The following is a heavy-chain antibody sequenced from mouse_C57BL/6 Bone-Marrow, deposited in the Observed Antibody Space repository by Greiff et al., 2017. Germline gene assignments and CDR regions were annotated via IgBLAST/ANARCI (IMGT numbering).Heavy chain of an antibody. J-gene: IGHJ1*03. CDR3: ARDAGVYYYGSSYFDV. V-gene: IGHV5-16*01. D-gene: IGHD1-1*01. CDR1: GFTFSDYY. CDR2: INYDGSST. Sequence: EVKVVESEGGLVLPGSSMKLSCTASGFTFSDYYMAWVRQVPEKGLEWVANINYDGSSTYYLDSLKSRFIISRDNAKNILYLQMSSLKSEDTATYYCARDAGVYYYGSSYFDVWGTGTTVTVSS.